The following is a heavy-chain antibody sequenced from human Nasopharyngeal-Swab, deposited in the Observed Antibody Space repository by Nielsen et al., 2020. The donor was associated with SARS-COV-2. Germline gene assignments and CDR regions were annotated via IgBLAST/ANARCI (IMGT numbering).Heavy chain of an antibody. V-gene: IGHV4-61*02. CDR1: GGSISSGSYY. J-gene: IGHJ4*02. CDR2: IYTSGST. D-gene: IGHD3-9*01. CDR3: ARDIGYAGYLDY. Sequence: SETLSLTCTVSGGSISSGSYYWSWIRQPAGKGLEWIGRIYTSGSTNYNPFLKSRVTISVDTSKNQFSLKLSSVTAADTAVYYCARDIGYAGYLDYWGQGTLVTVSS.